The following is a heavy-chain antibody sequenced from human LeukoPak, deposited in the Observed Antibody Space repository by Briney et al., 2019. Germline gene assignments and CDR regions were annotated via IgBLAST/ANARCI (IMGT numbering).Heavy chain of an antibody. Sequence: GASVKVSCKASGYTFTSYYMHWVRQAPGQGLEGMGIINPSGGSTSYAQKFQGRVTMTRDTSTSTVYLELSSLRSEDTAVYYCARSPDSYYDSSGYIDYWGQGTLVTVSS. D-gene: IGHD3-22*01. J-gene: IGHJ4*02. CDR3: ARSPDSYYDSSGYIDY. CDR2: INPSGGST. V-gene: IGHV1-46*01. CDR1: GYTFTSYY.